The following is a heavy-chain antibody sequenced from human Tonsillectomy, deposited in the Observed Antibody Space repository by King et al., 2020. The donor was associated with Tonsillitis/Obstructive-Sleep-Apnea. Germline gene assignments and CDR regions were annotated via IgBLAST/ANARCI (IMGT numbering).Heavy chain of an antibody. CDR1: GGSISSGAYY. J-gene: IGHJ5*02. CDR3: ARGGDIVVVPAAISPNWFDP. D-gene: IGHD2-2*01. Sequence: VQLQESGPGLVKPSQTLSLTCTVSGGSISSGAYYWSWIRQHPGKGLEWIGYIYYRGSTYYNPSLKSRVTISVDTSKNQFSLKLSSVTAADTAVYYYARGGDIVVVPAAISPNWFDPWGQGTLVTVSS. V-gene: IGHV4-31*03. CDR2: IYYRGST.